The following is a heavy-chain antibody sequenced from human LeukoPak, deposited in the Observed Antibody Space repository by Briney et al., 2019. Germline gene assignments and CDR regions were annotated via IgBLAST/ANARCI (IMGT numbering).Heavy chain of an antibody. D-gene: IGHD6-19*01. V-gene: IGHV3-9*01. CDR2: ISWSSGNI. J-gene: IGHJ4*02. Sequence: QPGRSLRLSCAASGFTFDDYAMHWVRQAPGKGLEWVSGISWSSGNIGYADSVKGRFTISRDNAKNSLYLQMNSLRAEDTALYHCARVRRYGSGWSRGYFDYWGQGTLVTVSS. CDR1: GFTFDDYA. CDR3: ARVRRYGSGWSRGYFDY.